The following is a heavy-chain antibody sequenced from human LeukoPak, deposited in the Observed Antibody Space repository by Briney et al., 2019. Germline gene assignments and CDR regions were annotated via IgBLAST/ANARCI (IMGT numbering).Heavy chain of an antibody. CDR3: ARGYNYNDAFFDY. CDR2: IGTAGDT. J-gene: IGHJ4*02. V-gene: IGHV3-13*01. Sequence: GGSLRLSCVASGFTFNNYDMHWVRQGPGKGLEWVSTIGTAGDTYYPGSVKGRFTISRRNTKNSFYLQMNSLRAEDTAVYYCARGYNYNDAFFDYWGQGTLVTVSS. D-gene: IGHD5-24*01. CDR1: GFTFNNYD.